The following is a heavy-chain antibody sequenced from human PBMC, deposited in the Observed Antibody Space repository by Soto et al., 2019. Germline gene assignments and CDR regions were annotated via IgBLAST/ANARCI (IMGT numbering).Heavy chain of an antibody. CDR3: ARWRPGLADY. CDR1: GGSFSGYY. V-gene: IGHV4-59*01. Sequence: PSETLSLTCAVYGGSFSGYYWSWIRQPPGKGLEWIGYIYYSGSTNYNPSLKSRVTISVDTSKNQFSLKLSSVTAADTAVYYCARWRPGLADYWGQGTLVTVSS. J-gene: IGHJ4*02. D-gene: IGHD3-16*01. CDR2: IYYSGST.